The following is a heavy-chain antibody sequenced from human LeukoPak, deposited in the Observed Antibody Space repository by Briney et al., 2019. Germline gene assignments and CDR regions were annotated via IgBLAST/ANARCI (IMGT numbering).Heavy chain of an antibody. CDR3: VRSAYGGEQADY. CDR1: GFTFSSYW. J-gene: IGHJ4*02. V-gene: IGHV3-74*01. CDR2: INSDGSNT. D-gene: IGHD4-23*01. Sequence: GGSLRLSCAVSGFTFSSYWMHWVRQAPGKGLVWVSRINSDGSNTRYADSVKGRFTISRDNAKNTLDLQMNRLRAEDTAVYYCVRSAYGGEQADYWGQGTLVTVSS.